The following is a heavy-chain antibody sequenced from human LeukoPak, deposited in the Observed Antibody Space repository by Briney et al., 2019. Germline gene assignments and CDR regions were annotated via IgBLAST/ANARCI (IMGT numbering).Heavy chain of an antibody. CDR2: IYYSGST. D-gene: IGHD6-13*01. Sequence: TSETLSLTCTVSGGSISSYYWTWIRQPPGKGLEWIGYIYYSGSTNYNPSLKSRVTISVDTSKNQFSLKLSSVTAADTAVYYCARRHASSSWYDYFDYWGQGTLVTVSS. CDR3: ARRHASSSWYDYFDY. J-gene: IGHJ4*02. V-gene: IGHV4-59*08. CDR1: GGSISSYY.